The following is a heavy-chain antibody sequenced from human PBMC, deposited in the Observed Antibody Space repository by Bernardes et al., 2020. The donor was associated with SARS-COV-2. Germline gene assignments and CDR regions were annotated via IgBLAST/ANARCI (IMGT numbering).Heavy chain of an antibody. J-gene: IGHJ4*02. Sequence: GGSLRLSCVASGFTFSRYSMNWVRQAPGKGLEWVSYISSSSSTIYYADSVKGRFTISRDNAKNSLFLQMNSLRAEDTAVYYCARDSGGEDCWGQGTLVTVSS. D-gene: IGHD3-10*01. CDR1: GFTFSRYS. V-gene: IGHV3-48*01. CDR2: ISSSSSTI. CDR3: ARDSGGEDC.